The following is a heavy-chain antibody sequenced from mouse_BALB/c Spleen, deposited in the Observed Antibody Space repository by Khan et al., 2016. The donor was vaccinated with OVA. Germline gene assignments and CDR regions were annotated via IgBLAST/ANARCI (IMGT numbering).Heavy chain of an antibody. CDR1: GFSLSSYS. CDR2: ISSGGSYT. J-gene: IGHJ2*01. Sequence: EVELVESGGGLVRPGGSLKLSCAASGFSLSSYSMSWVRQTPEKRLQWVATISSGGSYTYYPDSVRGRFTISRENANNTLYRKMSRRKSEDTDMYEGARQRGYYGRNPYGEDWGKGTTRKGSS. CDR3: ARQRGYYGRNPYGED. D-gene: IGHD1-1*01. V-gene: IGHV5-6-4*01.